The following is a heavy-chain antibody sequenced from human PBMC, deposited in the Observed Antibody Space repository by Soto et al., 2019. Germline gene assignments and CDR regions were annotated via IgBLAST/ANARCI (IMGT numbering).Heavy chain of an antibody. D-gene: IGHD2-15*01. Sequence: QVQLVESGGGLVKPGGSLRLSCAASGFSFSDYYMTWIRQAPGKGLEWVSYISGSSSYMNYADSVKGRFTISRDNAQNSLYLQMNSLSAEDTAVYYCARERNPLLHDSYGMDAWGQGTTVTVSS. V-gene: IGHV3-11*06. CDR2: ISGSSSYM. CDR1: GFSFSDYY. CDR3: ARERNPLLHDSYGMDA. J-gene: IGHJ6*02.